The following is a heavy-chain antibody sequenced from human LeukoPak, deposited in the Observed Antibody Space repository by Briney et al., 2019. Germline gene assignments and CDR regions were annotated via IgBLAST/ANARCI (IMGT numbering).Heavy chain of an antibody. J-gene: IGHJ4*02. Sequence: GGSLGLSCAASGFTFRAYAMHWVRQAPGQGLESVAVISYDGSRTYTADSVKGRITISRDNSEDTVYLHMNILRPEDTAVYYCARDAQDYFDSTTSFDYWGQGTLLIVSS. CDR1: GFTFRAYA. CDR3: ARDAQDYFDSTTSFDY. V-gene: IGHV3-30*04. CDR2: ISYDGSRT. D-gene: IGHD2/OR15-2a*01.